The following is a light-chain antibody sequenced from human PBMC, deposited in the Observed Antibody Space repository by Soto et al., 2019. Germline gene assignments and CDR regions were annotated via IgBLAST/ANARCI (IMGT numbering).Light chain of an antibody. CDR3: SLYTSSGTYV. CDR2: EVS. J-gene: IGLJ1*01. Sequence: QSVLTQPASVSGSPGQSITISCTGTSSDVGDYNDVSWYQQHPGKAPKLMIYEVSNRPSGVSHRFSGSKSGNTASLTISGLQAEDEADYYCSLYTSSGTYVFGTGTKLTVL. V-gene: IGLV2-14*01. CDR1: SSDVGDYND.